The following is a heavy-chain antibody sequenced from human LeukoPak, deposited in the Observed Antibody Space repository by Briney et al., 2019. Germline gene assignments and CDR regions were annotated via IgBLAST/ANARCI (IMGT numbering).Heavy chain of an antibody. D-gene: IGHD1-26*01. CDR3: ARVSSGSYLGPFDY. Sequence: APVKVSCKASGYSITSYYMHWVRQAPGQGLEWMGLINLSVGDTTYTQKFQGRVTMTRDTSTSTVYMGLSSLRSEDTAVYYCARVSSGSYLGPFDYWGQGTLVTVSS. J-gene: IGHJ4*02. CDR2: INLSVGDT. CDR1: GYSITSYY. V-gene: IGHV1-46*01.